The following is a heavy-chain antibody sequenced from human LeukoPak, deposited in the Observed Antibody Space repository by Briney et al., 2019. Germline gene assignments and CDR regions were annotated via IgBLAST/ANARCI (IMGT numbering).Heavy chain of an antibody. J-gene: IGHJ3*02. Sequence: ASVKVSCKTSGYTFTNYGISWVRHASGQGLEWMGWISAYNGNTNYTQNLQGRVTMTTDTSTSTAYMELRSLRSDDTAVYYCATHDYGGNSGFDAFDIWGQGTMVTVSS. V-gene: IGHV1-18*01. CDR1: GYTFTNYG. D-gene: IGHD4-23*01. CDR3: ATHDYGGNSGFDAFDI. CDR2: ISAYNGNT.